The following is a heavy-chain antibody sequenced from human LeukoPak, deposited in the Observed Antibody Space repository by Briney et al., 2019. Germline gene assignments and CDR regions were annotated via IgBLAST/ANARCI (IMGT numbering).Heavy chain of an antibody. CDR3: ASVARLLAD. Sequence: GGSLRLSCAASGFTFSDYYMNWIRQAPGKGLEYIAYISQSGADVSYADSVKGRFTVSRDDAKNSVFLQMNSLTAEDAAVYYCASVARLLADWGQGTLVTVSS. V-gene: IGHV3-11*01. J-gene: IGHJ4*02. D-gene: IGHD3-9*01. CDR2: ISQSGADV. CDR1: GFTFSDYY.